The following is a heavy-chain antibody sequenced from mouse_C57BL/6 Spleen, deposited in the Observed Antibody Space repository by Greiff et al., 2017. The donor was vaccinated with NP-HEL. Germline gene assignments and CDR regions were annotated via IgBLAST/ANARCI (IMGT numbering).Heavy chain of an antibody. V-gene: IGHV3-1*01. D-gene: IGHD3-3*01. CDR1: GYSITSGYD. CDR3: ARGGLSRAPFAY. Sequence: EVKLLESGPGMVKPSQSLSLTCTVTGYSITSGYDWHWIRHFPGNKLEWMGYISYSGSTNYNPSLKSRISITHDTSKNHFFLKLNSVTTEDTATYYCARGGLSRAPFAYWGQGTLVTVSA. CDR2: ISYSGST. J-gene: IGHJ3*01.